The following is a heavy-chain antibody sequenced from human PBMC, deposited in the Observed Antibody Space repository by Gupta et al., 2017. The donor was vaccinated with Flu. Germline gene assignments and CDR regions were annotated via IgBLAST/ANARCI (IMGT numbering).Heavy chain of an antibody. Sequence: EVQLVESGGALVQPGGSLRLSCAGSGFIFSNYEMHWVRRAPGKGLEWISYISSRGNTMYYADSVRGRFTISRDNAKNTLYLQMNSLRAEDTAVYYCASHIRHFEPYFYAMDVWGQGTTATVSS. D-gene: IGHD3-3*02. CDR3: ASHIRHFEPYFYAMDV. CDR1: GFIFSNYE. V-gene: IGHV3-48*03. CDR2: ISSRGNTM. J-gene: IGHJ6*02.